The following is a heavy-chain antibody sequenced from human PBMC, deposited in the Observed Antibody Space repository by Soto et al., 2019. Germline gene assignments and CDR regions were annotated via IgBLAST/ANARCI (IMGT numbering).Heavy chain of an antibody. CDR2: TYYRSKWYT. Sequence: QTLLLTFAISGASGASNSAACNWIRQSPSRGLEWLGRTYYRSKWYTDYAESVKSRITINPDTSKNQVSLQLKSVTPEDTAVYYCTTGATSCRYVNYYYGINGWCKGTTVTASS. V-gene: IGHV6-1*01. D-gene: IGHD3-9*01. CDR3: TTGATSCRYVNYYYGING. J-gene: IGHJ6*04. CDR1: GASGASNSAA.